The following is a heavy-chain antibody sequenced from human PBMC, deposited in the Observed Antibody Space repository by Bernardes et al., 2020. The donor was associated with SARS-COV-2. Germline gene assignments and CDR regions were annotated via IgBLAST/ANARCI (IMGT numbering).Heavy chain of an antibody. CDR2: GNSAGTT. J-gene: IGHJ3*01. V-gene: IGHV3-23*01. CDR3: ARVVSGPHVGADAFAV. CDR1: GVTFSNYA. D-gene: IGHD2-21*02. Sequence: GSLSLSGAASGVTFSNYAMSWFGPTTGKGLEWISAGNSAGTTYYADSVRGRFTAARDNSKNTLYLQMSSLRSEDTAVYYCARVVSGPHVGADAFAVWGRGTTVTVSS.